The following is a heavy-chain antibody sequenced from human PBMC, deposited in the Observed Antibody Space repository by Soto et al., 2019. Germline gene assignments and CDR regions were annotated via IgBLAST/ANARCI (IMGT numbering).Heavy chain of an antibody. CDR3: ARSVSSVGYYYYYGMDV. CDR2: INPNSGGT. D-gene: IGHD4-17*01. CDR1: GYTFTGYY. J-gene: IGHJ6*02. V-gene: IGHV1-2*04. Sequence: GASVKVSRKASGYTFTGYYMHWVRQAPGQGLEWMGWINPNSGGTNYAQKFQGWVTMTRDTSISTAYMELSRLRSDDTAVYYCARSVSSVGYYYYYGMDVWGQGTTVTVSS.